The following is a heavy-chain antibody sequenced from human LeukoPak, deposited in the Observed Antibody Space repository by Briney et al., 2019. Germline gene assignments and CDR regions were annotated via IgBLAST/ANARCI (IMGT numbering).Heavy chain of an antibody. CDR3: AKRYCSSTSCGGYYYDSSGSWDY. CDR2: ISGSGGST. Sequence: GGSLRLSCAASGFTFSSYAMSWARQAPGKGLEWVSAISGSGGSTYYADSVKGRFTISRDNSKNTLYLQMNSLRAEDTAVYYCAKRYCSSTSCGGYYYDSSGSWDYWGQGTLVTVSS. D-gene: IGHD2-2*01. CDR1: GFTFSSYA. J-gene: IGHJ4*02. V-gene: IGHV3-23*01.